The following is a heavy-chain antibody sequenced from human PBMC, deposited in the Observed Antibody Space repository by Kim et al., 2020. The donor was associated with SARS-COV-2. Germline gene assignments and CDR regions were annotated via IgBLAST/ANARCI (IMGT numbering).Heavy chain of an antibody. D-gene: IGHD2-8*01. CDR1: GGSFSGYY. J-gene: IGHJ6*02. Sequence: SETLSLTCAVYGGSFSGYYWSWIRQPPGKGLEWIGEINHSGSTNYNPSLKSRVTISVDTSKNQFSLKLSSVTAADTAVYYCARSVLGYCTNGVCYTRAYYYYYGMDVWGQGTTVTVSS. V-gene: IGHV4-34*01. CDR3: ARSVLGYCTNGVCYTRAYYYYYGMDV. CDR2: INHSGST.